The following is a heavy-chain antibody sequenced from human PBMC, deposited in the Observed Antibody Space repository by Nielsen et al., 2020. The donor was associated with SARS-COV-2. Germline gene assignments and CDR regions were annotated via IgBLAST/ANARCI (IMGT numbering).Heavy chain of an antibody. Sequence: ASVQVSCTASGYSFTSYYMHWVQQAPGQGLEGRGIINPSVGSTSYAQKFQGRVTMTRDTSTSTVYMELSSLRSEDTAVYYCARGREYYYGSGSDVFGYWGQGTLVTVSS. CDR3: ARGREYYYGSGSDVFGY. D-gene: IGHD3-10*01. CDR1: GYSFTSYY. CDR2: INPSVGST. V-gene: IGHV1-46*01. J-gene: IGHJ4*02.